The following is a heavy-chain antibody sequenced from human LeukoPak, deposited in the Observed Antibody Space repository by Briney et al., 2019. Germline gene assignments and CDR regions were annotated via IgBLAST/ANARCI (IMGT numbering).Heavy chain of an antibody. D-gene: IGHD4-17*01. Sequence: GGSLRLSCAASGFTFSSYAMHWVRQAPGKGLEWVAVISYDGSNKYYADSVKGRFTISRDNSKNTLYLQMNSLRAEDTAVYYCAKDLDYGDYVIDYWGQGTLVTVSS. V-gene: IGHV3-30*04. J-gene: IGHJ4*02. CDR1: GFTFSSYA. CDR3: AKDLDYGDYVIDY. CDR2: ISYDGSNK.